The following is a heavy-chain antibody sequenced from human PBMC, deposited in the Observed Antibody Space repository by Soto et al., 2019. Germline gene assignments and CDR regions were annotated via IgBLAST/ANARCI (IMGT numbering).Heavy chain of an antibody. CDR1: GGTFSSYA. D-gene: IGHD3-10*01. CDR3: ATSTYYYGSGSSLGAFDI. J-gene: IGHJ3*02. CDR2: IIPIFGTA. V-gene: IGHV1-69*06. Sequence: SVKVSCKASGGTFSSYAISWLRQSPGQGLEWMGGIIPIFGTANYAQKFQGRVTITADKSTSTAYMELSSLRSEDTAVYYCATSTYYYGSGSSLGAFDIWGQGTMVTVSS.